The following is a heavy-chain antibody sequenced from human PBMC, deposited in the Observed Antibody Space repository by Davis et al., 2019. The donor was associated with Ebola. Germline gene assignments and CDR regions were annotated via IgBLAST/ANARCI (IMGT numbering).Heavy chain of an antibody. CDR3: ARLGYDFWSGYYGWNWFDP. V-gene: IGHV4-31*03. CDR2: IYYSGSA. J-gene: IGHJ5*02. Sequence: SETLSLTCTVSGDSISSGPYYFWSWIRQHPGKGLEYIGYIYYSGSAYYNPSLKSRVSISVETSKSQFSLKLTSVTAADTAVYYCARLGYDFWSGYYGWNWFDPWGQGTLVTVSS. CDR1: GDSISSGPYY. D-gene: IGHD3-3*01.